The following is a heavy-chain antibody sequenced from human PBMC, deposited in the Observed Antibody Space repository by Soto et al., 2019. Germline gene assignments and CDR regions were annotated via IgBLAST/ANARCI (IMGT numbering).Heavy chain of an antibody. J-gene: IGHJ5*02. D-gene: IGHD1-1*01. CDR1: GGTFSSYA. CDR2: IIPIFGIP. CDR3: AKAAQTRFNWNDLGNWFDP. V-gene: IGHV1-69*01. Sequence: QVQLVQSGAEVKKPGSSVKVSCKESGGTFSSYAIAWVRQAPGQGLEWMGGIIPIFGIPNYAQKFHGRVAITADESTNTAYMELSSLRSDDTAVYYCAKAAQTRFNWNDLGNWFDPWGQGTLVTVSS.